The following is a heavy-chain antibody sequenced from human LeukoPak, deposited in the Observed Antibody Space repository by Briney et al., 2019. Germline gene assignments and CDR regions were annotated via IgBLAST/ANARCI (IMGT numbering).Heavy chain of an antibody. V-gene: IGHV3-23*01. CDR1: GFTFSSYA. CDR3: AKDRWGSIWYSKGFDY. Sequence: GGSLRLSCAASGFTFSSYAMSWVRQAPGKGLEWLAAISGSGGYTYYADSVKGRFTISSDISKSTLYLHLNSLRVEDTAAYYCAKDRWGSIWYSKGFDYWGQGILLTVSS. J-gene: IGHJ4*02. D-gene: IGHD6-13*01. CDR2: ISGSGGYT.